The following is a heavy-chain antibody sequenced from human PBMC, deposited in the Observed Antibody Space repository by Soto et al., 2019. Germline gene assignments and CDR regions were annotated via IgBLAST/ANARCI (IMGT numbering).Heavy chain of an antibody. Sequence: SVKVSCKASGGTFSSYAISWVRQAPGQGLEWMGGIIPIFGTANYAQKFQGRVTITADKSTSTAYMELSSLRSEDTAVYYCARDLSSGRDLYGMDVWGQGTTVTVSS. CDR1: GGTFSSYA. V-gene: IGHV1-69*06. CDR2: IIPIFGTA. CDR3: ARDLSSGRDLYGMDV. D-gene: IGHD3-10*01. J-gene: IGHJ6*02.